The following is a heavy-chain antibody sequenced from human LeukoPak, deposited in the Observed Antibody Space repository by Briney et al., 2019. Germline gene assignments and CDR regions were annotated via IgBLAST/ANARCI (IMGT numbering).Heavy chain of an antibody. J-gene: IGHJ5*02. Sequence: GGSLRLSCAASGFTFSDYWIHWVRQAPGKGLVWVSRINTDGSITNYADSVKGRFSISRDNAKNTLYLQMSSLGAEDTAVYYCARHRKQLGIDPWGQGTLVTVSS. CDR3: ARHRKQLGIDP. D-gene: IGHD5-18*01. V-gene: IGHV3-74*01. CDR1: GFTFSDYW. CDR2: INTDGSIT.